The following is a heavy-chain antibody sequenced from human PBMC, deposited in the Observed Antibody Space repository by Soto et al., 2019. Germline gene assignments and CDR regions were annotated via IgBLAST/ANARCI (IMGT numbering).Heavy chain of an antibody. V-gene: IGHV3-23*01. D-gene: IGHD1-1*01. CDR3: VRDLYRSATMPCLDH. J-gene: IGHJ4*02. Sequence: GGSLRLSCEASGFTFINYAMSWVRQSPGKGLEWVSSISDTGGDSYYADSMDGRFTVSRDNSKNTLYLQINSLRAEDTAIYYCVRDLYRSATMPCLDHWGQGALVTAPQ. CDR2: ISDTGGDS. CDR1: GFTFINYA.